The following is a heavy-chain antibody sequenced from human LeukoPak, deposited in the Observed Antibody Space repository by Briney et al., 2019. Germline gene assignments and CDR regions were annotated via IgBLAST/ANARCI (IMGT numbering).Heavy chain of an antibody. J-gene: IGHJ1*01. Sequence: GGSLRLSCAASGFTFSSYWMHWVRQAPGKGLVWVSRIKSDGKTNYADSVKGRFTISRDNAKNTVSLQMNSLRAEDTGLYYCAXXXXEIGGYYPEYFRHWGQGTLVTVSS. D-gene: IGHD3-22*01. V-gene: IGHV3-74*01. CDR1: GFTFSSYW. CDR2: IKSDGKT. CDR3: AXXXXEIGGYYPEYFRH.